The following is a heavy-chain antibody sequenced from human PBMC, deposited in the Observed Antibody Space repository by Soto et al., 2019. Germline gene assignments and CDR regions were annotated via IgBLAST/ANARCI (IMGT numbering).Heavy chain of an antibody. CDR1: PVTVYNFAA. CDR2: ISGRGDHK. J-gene: IGHJ6*02. Sequence: EMQLLESGGGLGQPGGSLRLSCVASPVTVYNFAAITWVRQAPERGLECVSTISGRGDHKLYADSVKGRFTISRDNSKHRVQLQTDGLRVEDTAVYYCARDRALENQTPYGMDVWGQGTTVSV. D-gene: IGHD6-6*01. V-gene: IGHV3-23*01. CDR3: ARDRALENQTPYGMDV.